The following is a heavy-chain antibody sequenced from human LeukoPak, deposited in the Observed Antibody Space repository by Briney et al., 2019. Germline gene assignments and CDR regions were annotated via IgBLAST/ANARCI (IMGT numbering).Heavy chain of an antibody. CDR2: ISNNGGYT. CDR1: AFIFSGHW. D-gene: IGHD2-15*01. J-gene: IGHJ4*02. V-gene: IGHV3-23*01. CDR3: AKQLGYCSDGSCYFPY. Sequence: GGSLRLSCEGSAFIFSGHWMNWVRQAPGKGLEWVSAISNNGGYTYYADSVQGRFTISRDNSKSTLCLQMNSLRAEDTAVYYCAKQLGYCSDGSCYFPYWGQGTLVTVSS.